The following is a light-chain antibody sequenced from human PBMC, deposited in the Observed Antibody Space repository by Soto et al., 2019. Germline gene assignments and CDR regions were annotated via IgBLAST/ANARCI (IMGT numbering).Light chain of an antibody. Sequence: EIVMTQSPLSLVVTPGEPASISCRSSQSLHRSNGKNYLDWYVQKPGQSPHLLIYVGFNRASGVPDRFSGSGSGTDFTLMISRVEAEDVGIYYCMQGQQTPYTFGQGTRLEI. V-gene: IGKV2-28*01. CDR3: MQGQQTPYT. CDR1: QSLHRSNGKNY. CDR2: VGF. J-gene: IGKJ2*01.